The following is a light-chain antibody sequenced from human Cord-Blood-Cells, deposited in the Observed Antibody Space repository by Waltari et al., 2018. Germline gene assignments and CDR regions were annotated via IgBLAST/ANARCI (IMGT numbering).Light chain of an antibody. CDR1: SCSIASNY. J-gene: IGLJ2*01. Sequence: NFMLTQPHSVSESPGKTVTISCTRSSCSIASNYVQCYQQRPGSSPTTVIYEDNQRPSGVPDRFSGSIDSSSNSASLTISGLKTEDEADYYCQSYDSSNVVFGGGTKLTVL. V-gene: IGLV6-57*01. CDR2: EDN. CDR3: QSYDSSNVV.